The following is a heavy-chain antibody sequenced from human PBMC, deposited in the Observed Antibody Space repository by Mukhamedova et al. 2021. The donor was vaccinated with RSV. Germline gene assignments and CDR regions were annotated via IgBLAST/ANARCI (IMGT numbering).Heavy chain of an antibody. J-gene: IGHJ4*02. CDR2: IYPGDSDT. D-gene: IGHD5-18*01. Sequence: GIIYPGDSDTSYSPSFQGQVTISADKSISTAYLQWSSLKASDTAMYYCARPVETAIDYWGQGTLVTVSS. V-gene: IGHV5-51*01. CDR3: ARPVETAIDY.